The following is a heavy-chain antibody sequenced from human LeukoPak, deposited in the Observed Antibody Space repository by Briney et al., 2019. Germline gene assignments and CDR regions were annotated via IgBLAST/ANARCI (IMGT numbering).Heavy chain of an antibody. Sequence: GGSLRLSCAASGFTFSSYWMSWVRQAPGKGLEWVANIKQDGSEKYYVDSVKGRFTISRDNAKNSLYLQMNSLRAEDTAVYYCARAGYDFWSGYPFDYWGQGTLVTVSS. CDR3: ARAGYDFWSGYPFDY. D-gene: IGHD3-3*01. J-gene: IGHJ4*02. CDR2: IKQDGSEK. CDR1: GFTFSSYW. V-gene: IGHV3-7*03.